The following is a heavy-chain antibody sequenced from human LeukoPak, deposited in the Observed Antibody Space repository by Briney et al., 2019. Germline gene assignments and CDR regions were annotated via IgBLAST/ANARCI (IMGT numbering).Heavy chain of an antibody. Sequence: GSLRLSCTGSGFTFDDYGINWVRQAPGKGLEWVGFIRSKAYGGTTEFAASVKDRFTISRDDSKRLAYLQMNSLKTEATAVYYSTRDSVYSYGLTELGFWGQGTLVTVSS. CDR2: IRSKAYGGTT. D-gene: IGHD5-18*01. J-gene: IGHJ4*02. V-gene: IGHV3-49*04. CDR1: GFTFDDYG. CDR3: TRDSVYSYGLTELGF.